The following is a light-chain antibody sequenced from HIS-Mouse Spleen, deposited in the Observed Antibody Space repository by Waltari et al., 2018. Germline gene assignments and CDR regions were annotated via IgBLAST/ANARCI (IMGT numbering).Light chain of an antibody. CDR2: DVS. V-gene: IGLV2-11*01. CDR1: SSAVGGYNY. CDR3: CSYAGSYSELV. Sequence: QSALTQPRSVSGSPGQSVPISCTGTSSAVGGYNYVPWYQQHPGKAPKLMIYDVSKRPSGVPDRFSGSKSGNTASLTISGLQAEDEADYYCCSYAGSYSELVFGGGTKLTVL. J-gene: IGLJ3*02.